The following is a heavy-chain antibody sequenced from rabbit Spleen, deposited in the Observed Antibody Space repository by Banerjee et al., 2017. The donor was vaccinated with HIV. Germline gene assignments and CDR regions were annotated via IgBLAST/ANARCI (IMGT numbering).Heavy chain of an antibody. CDR1: GLDFSSSYW. CDR2: INIVTGKD. Sequence: QEQVEESGGDLVKPGASLTLTCKASGLDFSSSYWICWVRQAPGKGLEWIACINIVTGKDVYATWAKGRFIMSRTSSTTVTLQMTSLTAADTATYICARDLVTVIGWNFNLWGPGTLVTVS. J-gene: IGHJ4*01. V-gene: IGHV1S45*01. D-gene: IGHD5-1*01. CDR3: ARDLVTVIGWNFNL.